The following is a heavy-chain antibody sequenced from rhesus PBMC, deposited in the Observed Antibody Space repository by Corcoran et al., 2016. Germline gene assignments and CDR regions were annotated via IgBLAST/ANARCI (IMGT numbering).Heavy chain of an antibody. CDR1: GGSFSGYY. Sequence: QVQLQESGPGLVKPSETLSLTCAVSGGSFSGYYWGWIRQPPGKGLEWIGYISGSSGSTDYHPSLKRRVTISTDTSKNQFSLKLSSVTAADTAVYYCAREGYSSGWYPKPFDYWGQGVLVTVSS. J-gene: IGHJ4*01. CDR3: AREGYSSGWYPKPFDY. V-gene: IGHV4-165*01. D-gene: IGHD6-31*01. CDR2: ISGSSGST.